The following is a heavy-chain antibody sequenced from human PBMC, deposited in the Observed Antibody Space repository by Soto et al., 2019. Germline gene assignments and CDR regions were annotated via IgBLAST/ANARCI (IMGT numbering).Heavy chain of an antibody. V-gene: IGHV5-51*01. CDR3: ARHGGRACSSADCYAGGVDY. J-gene: IGHJ4*02. CDR1: GYSFTNYW. D-gene: IGHD2-2*01. Sequence: GESLKISCKGSGYSFTNYWIGWVRQMPGKGLEWMGNIYPGDSDTRYSPSFHGQVTMSVDKSISTAYLQWSNLKASDTGMYYYARHGGRACSSADCYAGGVDYWGQGTLVTVSS. CDR2: IYPGDSDT.